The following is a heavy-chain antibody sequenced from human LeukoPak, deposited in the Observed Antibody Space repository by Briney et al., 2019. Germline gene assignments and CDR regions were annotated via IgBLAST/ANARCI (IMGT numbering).Heavy chain of an antibody. Sequence: GGSLRLSCAASGFTFSDYYMSWIRQAPGKGLEWVSHISSSGSTIYYADSVKGRLTISRDNAKNSLYVQMNSLRAEDTAVYYCARAPPSGYENYYYGMDVWGQGTTVTVSS. CDR3: ARAPPSGYENYYYGMDV. CDR2: ISSSGSTI. D-gene: IGHD5-12*01. CDR1: GFTFSDYY. V-gene: IGHV3-11*01. J-gene: IGHJ6*02.